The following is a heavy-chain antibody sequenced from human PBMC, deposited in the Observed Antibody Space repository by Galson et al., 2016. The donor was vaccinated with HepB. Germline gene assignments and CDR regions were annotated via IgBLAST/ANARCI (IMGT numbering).Heavy chain of an antibody. D-gene: IGHD6-13*01. CDR3: ATGRLGSSWFPSFDY. CDR1: GFTSDSYA. CDR2: ISAGDAGT. Sequence: SLRLSCAASGFTSDSYAMSWVRQAPGKGLEWVSSISAGDAGTYYADSVKGRSTVSRDNSKNTLSLQVNSLRGEDTAVYYCATGRLGSSWFPSFDYWGQGTVVTVSS. V-gene: IGHV3-23*01. J-gene: IGHJ4*02.